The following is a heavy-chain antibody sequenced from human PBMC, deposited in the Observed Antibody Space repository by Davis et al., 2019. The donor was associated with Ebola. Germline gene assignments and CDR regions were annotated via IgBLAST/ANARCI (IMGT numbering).Heavy chain of an antibody. D-gene: IGHD3-16*01. CDR2: IYYSGST. CDR1: GDSISDYY. J-gene: IGHJ3*02. CDR3: ARVRGLWAHDAFDI. Sequence: PSETLSLTCTVSGDSISDYYWSWIRQPPGKGLEWIGYIYYSGSTNYNPSLKSRVTISVDTSKNQFSLKLSSETAADTAVNYCARVRGLWAHDAFDIWGQGTMVTVSS. V-gene: IGHV4-59*01.